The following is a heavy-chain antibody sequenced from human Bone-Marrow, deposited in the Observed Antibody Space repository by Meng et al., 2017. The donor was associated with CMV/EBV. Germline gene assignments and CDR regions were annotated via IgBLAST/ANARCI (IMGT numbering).Heavy chain of an antibody. J-gene: IGHJ6*02. CDR2: ISSSGSTI. V-gene: IGHV3-11*01. Sequence: GESLKISCAASGFTFSDYYMSWIRQAPGKGLEWVSYISSSGSTIYYADSVKGRFTISRDNAKNSLYLQMNSLRAEDTALYYCAKDLGVVVPAASNGMDVWGQGPTVTVYS. D-gene: IGHD2-2*01. CDR1: GFTFSDYY. CDR3: AKDLGVVVPAASNGMDV.